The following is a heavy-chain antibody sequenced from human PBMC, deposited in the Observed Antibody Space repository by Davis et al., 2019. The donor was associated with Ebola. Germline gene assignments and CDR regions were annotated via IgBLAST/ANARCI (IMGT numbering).Heavy chain of an antibody. CDR3: ASTSIAVAGPSYWYFDL. D-gene: IGHD6-19*01. Sequence: ASVKVSCKASGYTFTGYYMHWVRQAPGQGLEWMGRINPNSGGTNYAQKFQGRVTMTRDTSISTAYMELSRLRSDDTAVYYCASTSIAVAGPSYWYFDLWGRGTLVTVSS. CDR1: GYTFTGYY. V-gene: IGHV1-2*06. J-gene: IGHJ2*01. CDR2: INPNSGGT.